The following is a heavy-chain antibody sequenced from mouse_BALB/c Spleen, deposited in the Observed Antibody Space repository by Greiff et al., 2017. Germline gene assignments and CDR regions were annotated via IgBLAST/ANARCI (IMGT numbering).Heavy chain of an antibody. V-gene: IGHV14-1*02. D-gene: IGHD2-4*01. J-gene: IGHJ4*01. CDR1: GFNIKDYY. Sequence: EVKLVESGAELVRPGALVKLSCKASGFNIKDYYMHWVKQRPEQGLEWIGWIDPENGNTIYDPKFQGKASITADTSSNTAYLQLSSLTSEDTAVYYCARDYDLYAMDYWGQGTSVTVSS. CDR2: IDPENGNT. CDR3: ARDYDLYAMDY.